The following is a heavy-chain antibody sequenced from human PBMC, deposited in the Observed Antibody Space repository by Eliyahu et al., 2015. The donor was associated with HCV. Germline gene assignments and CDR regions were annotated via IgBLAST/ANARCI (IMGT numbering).Heavy chain of an antibody. J-gene: IGHJ4*02. D-gene: IGHD2-15*01. V-gene: IGHV4-59*08. CDR1: GGSISSHY. CDR3: ARLGGYCNGDNCPPYYFDY. Sequence: QVQLQESGPGLVKPSETLSLTCTVXGGSISSHYWSWIRQPPGKGLEWIAYISYSGNTHYNPSLKSRVTISVDTSQNQFSLKLSSVTAADTAIYYCARLGGYCNGDNCPPYYFDYWGQGTLVTVSS. CDR2: ISYSGNT.